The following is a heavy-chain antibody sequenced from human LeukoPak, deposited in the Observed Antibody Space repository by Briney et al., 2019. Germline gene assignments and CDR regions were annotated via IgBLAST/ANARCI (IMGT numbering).Heavy chain of an antibody. V-gene: IGHV1-2*04. CDR2: INPNSGGT. J-gene: IGHJ4*02. CDR1: GYTFTSYG. Sequence: GASVKVSCKASGYTFTSYGISWVRQAPGQGLEWMGWINPNSGGTNYAQKFQGWVTMTRDTSISTAYMELSRLRSDDTAVYYCARAYYDSSGKTPPDYWGQGTLVTVSS. D-gene: IGHD3-22*01. CDR3: ARAYYDSSGKTPPDY.